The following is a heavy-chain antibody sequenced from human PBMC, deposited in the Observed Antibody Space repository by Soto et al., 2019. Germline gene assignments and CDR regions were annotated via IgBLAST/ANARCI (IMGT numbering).Heavy chain of an antibody. CDR2: INPSGGST. J-gene: IGHJ6*03. CDR1: GYTFTSYY. CDR3: ARSSVYCSSTSCYAGTPDYYYYYMDV. D-gene: IGHD2-2*01. Sequence: ASVKVSCKASGYTFTSYYMHWVRQAPGQGLEWMGIINPSGGSTSYAQKFQGRVTMTRDTSTSTVYMELSSLRSEDTAVYYCARSSVYCSSTSCYAGTPDYYYYYMDVWGKGTTVTVSS. V-gene: IGHV1-46*03.